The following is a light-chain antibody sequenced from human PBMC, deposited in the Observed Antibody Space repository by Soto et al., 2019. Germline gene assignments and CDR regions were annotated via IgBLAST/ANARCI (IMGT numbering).Light chain of an antibody. CDR1: QSVSSF. CDR3: HRRSSLRPT. Sequence: EILLAQSPAPLSLSPGERSTLXXRASQSVSSFLAWSHQNAGQAPRXVIYDESNRATGIPARFSGSGTGTDITLTMRSSRPEDLAVEYCHRRSSLRPTFGQGTRLEIK. J-gene: IGKJ5*01. V-gene: IGKV3-11*01. CDR2: DES.